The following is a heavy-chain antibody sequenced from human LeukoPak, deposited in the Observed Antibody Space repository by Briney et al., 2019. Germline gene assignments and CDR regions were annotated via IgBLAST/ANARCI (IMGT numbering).Heavy chain of an antibody. D-gene: IGHD6-13*01. J-gene: IGHJ4*02. CDR1: GFTFSSYA. CDR2: ISSSSSTI. Sequence: QPGGSLRLSCAASGFTFSSYAMNWVRQAPGKGLEWVSYISSSSSTIYYADSVKGRFTISRDNAKNSLYLQMNSLRAEDTAVYYCARDKGKVGSWYIYVFDYWGQGTLVTVSS. CDR3: ARDKGKVGSWYIYVFDY. V-gene: IGHV3-48*01.